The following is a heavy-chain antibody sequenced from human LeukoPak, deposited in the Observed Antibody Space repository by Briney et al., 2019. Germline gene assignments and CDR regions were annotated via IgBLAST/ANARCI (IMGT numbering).Heavy chain of an antibody. CDR2: ISSSSSDI. Sequence: PGGSLRLSCAASGFTFSSYSMNWVRQAPGKGLEWVSSISSSSSDIYNADSVKGRFTSSRDNAKNSLYLQMNSLRAEDTAVCYCARDSSYYGMDVWGQGTTVTVSS. V-gene: IGHV3-21*01. J-gene: IGHJ6*02. CDR1: GFTFSSYS. CDR3: ARDSSYYGMDV.